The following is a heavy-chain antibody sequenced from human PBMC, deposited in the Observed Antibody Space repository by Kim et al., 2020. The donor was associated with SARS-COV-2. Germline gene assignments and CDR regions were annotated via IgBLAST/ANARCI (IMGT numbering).Heavy chain of an antibody. CDR3: ARDLRVLMVYEYYYYYGMDV. Sequence: GGSLRLSCAASGFTFSSYSMNWVRQAPGKGLEWVSSISSSSSYIYYADSVKGRFTISRDNAKNSLYLQMNSLRAEDTAVYYCARDLRVLMVYEYYYYYGMDVWGQGTTVTVSS. D-gene: IGHD2-8*01. CDR2: ISSSSSYI. V-gene: IGHV3-21*01. CDR1: GFTFSSYS. J-gene: IGHJ6*02.